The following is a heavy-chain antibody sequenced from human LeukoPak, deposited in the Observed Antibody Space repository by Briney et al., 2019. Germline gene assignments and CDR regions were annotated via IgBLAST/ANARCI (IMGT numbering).Heavy chain of an antibody. CDR1: GFSFSSYW. J-gene: IGHJ4*02. CDR2: MKQDGSQK. D-gene: IGHD1-20*01. Sequence: GGSLRLSCAASGFSFSSYWMSWVRQAPGKGLEWVANMKQDGSQKYYVDSVKGRFTISRDNAKNSLYLQMDSLRAEDSAVYYCASSNWNYYNYWGQGTLVTVSS. CDR3: ASSNWNYYNY. V-gene: IGHV3-7*05.